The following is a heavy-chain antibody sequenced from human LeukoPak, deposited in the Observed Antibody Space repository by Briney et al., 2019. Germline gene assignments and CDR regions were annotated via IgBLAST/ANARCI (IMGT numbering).Heavy chain of an antibody. CDR1: GFRFSNYA. Sequence: GGSLRLSCAASGFRFSNYAMTWVRQAPRKGLEWVSGTSDSGGSTYYADSVKGRFTISRDNSKNTLFLQMNSLRAEDTAVYYCATDEGGTYCSSTSCPIDYWGQGTLVTVSS. D-gene: IGHD2-2*01. CDR2: TSDSGGST. V-gene: IGHV3-23*01. CDR3: ATDEGGTYCSSTSCPIDY. J-gene: IGHJ4*02.